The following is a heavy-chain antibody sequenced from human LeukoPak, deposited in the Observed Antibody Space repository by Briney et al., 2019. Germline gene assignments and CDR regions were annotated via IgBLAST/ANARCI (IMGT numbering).Heavy chain of an antibody. CDR2: ISYDGSNK. J-gene: IGHJ6*02. V-gene: IGHV3-30-3*01. CDR3: ARERVGATLNYYYGMDV. Sequence: GRSLRLSCAASGFTFSSYAMHWVRQAPGKGLEWVAIISYDGSNKYYADSVKGRFTISRDNSKNTLYLQMNSLRAEDTAVYYCARERVGATLNYYYGMDVWGQGTTVTVSS. D-gene: IGHD1-26*01. CDR1: GFTFSSYA.